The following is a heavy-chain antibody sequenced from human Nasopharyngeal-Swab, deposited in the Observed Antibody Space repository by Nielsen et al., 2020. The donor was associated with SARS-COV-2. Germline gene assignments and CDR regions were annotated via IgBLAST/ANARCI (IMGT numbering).Heavy chain of an antibody. Sequence: GSLTLSCTVSGGSISSYYWSWIRQPPGKGLEWIGYIYYSGSTNYNPSLKSRVTISVDTSKNQFSLKLSSVTAADTAVYYCARGDSSSWYPNKGYYMDVWGKGTTVTVSS. D-gene: IGHD6-13*01. CDR1: GGSISSYY. J-gene: IGHJ6*03. CDR3: ARGDSSSWYPNKGYYMDV. V-gene: IGHV4-59*01. CDR2: IYYSGST.